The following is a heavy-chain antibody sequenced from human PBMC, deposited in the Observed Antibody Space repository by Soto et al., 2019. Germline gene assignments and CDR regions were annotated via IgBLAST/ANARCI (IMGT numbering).Heavy chain of an antibody. CDR2: IYYSGST. J-gene: IGHJ4*02. CDR1: GGSISSSSYY. Sequence: QLQLQESGPGLVKPSETLSLTCTVSGGSISSSSYYWGWIRQPPGKGLEWIGSIYYSGSTYYNPSLKSRVTITVDTSKNQFSLKLSSVTAADTAVYYCATLWFGESPYWGQGTLVTVSS. D-gene: IGHD3-10*01. CDR3: ATLWFGESPY. V-gene: IGHV4-39*01.